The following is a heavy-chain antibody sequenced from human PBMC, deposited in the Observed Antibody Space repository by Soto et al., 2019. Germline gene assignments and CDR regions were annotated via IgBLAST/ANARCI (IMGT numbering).Heavy chain of an antibody. J-gene: IGHJ4*02. V-gene: IGHV3-23*01. D-gene: IGHD3-10*01. CDR3: AKSGGGSGTYYLDY. Sequence: PGGSLRLSCAASGFTFSDYAMTWVRQAPGKGLEWVSAVSGSGGSTYSADSVRGRFTISKDNSKNTLYLQMNSLRAEDTAVYYCAKSGGGSGTYYLDYWGQGTLVTVSS. CDR1: GFTFSDYA. CDR2: VSGSGGST.